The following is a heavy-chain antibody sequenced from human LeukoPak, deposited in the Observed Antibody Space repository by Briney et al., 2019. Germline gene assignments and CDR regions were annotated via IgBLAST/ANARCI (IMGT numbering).Heavy chain of an antibody. Sequence: PGGSLRLSCAASGFTFSSYWMHLVRQAPGKGLVWVSHINSDGSSTSYADSVKGRFTISRDNAKNTLYLQMNSLRAEDTAVYYCARDSTSSWYRDAFDIWGQGTMVTVSS. CDR2: INSDGSST. D-gene: IGHD6-13*01. V-gene: IGHV3-74*01. CDR1: GFTFSSYW. CDR3: ARDSTSSWYRDAFDI. J-gene: IGHJ3*02.